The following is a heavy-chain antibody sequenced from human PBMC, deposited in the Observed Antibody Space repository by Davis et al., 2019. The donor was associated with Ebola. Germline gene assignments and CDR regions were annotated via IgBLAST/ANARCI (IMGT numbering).Heavy chain of an antibody. CDR3: AREGRDSSDHHYKSFDF. D-gene: IGHD3-22*01. Sequence: MPSETLSLTCTVSGGSISSYYWSWIRQPPGKGLEWIGYIYYSGRTNYNPSLKSRVTISVDTSKNQFSLKLNSVTAADTAVYYCAREGRDSSDHHYKSFDFWGQGTLVTVSS. V-gene: IGHV4-59*12. J-gene: IGHJ4*02. CDR2: IYYSGRT. CDR1: GGSISSYY.